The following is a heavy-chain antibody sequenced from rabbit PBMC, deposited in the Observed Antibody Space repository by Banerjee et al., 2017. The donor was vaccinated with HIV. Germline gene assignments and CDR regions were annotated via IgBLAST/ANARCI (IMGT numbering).Heavy chain of an antibody. D-gene: IGHD4-1*01. J-gene: IGHJ3*01. CDR1: GFSFSNKCV. CDR2: INTSSGNT. V-gene: IGHV1S45*01. Sequence: QEQLEESGGDLVKPEGSLTLTCTASGFSFSNKCVMCWVRQAPGKGLEWIACINTSSGNTVYATWAKGRFTISKTSWTTVTLQMTSLTAADTATYFCARDTGAWGDFSLWGQGTLVTVS. CDR3: ARDTGAWGDFSL.